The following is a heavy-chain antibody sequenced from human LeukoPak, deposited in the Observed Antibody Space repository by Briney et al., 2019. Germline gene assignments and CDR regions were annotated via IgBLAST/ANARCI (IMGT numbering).Heavy chain of an antibody. CDR2: ISGSGGST. Sequence: GGSLRLSCAASGFTFSIYSMNWVRQAPGKGLEWVSAISGSGGSTYYADSVKGRFTISRDNSKNTLYLQMNSLRAEDMAVYYCAKIAKLVGATYFDYWGQGTLVTVSS. D-gene: IGHD1-26*01. V-gene: IGHV3-23*01. CDR1: GFTFSIYS. J-gene: IGHJ4*02. CDR3: AKIAKLVGATYFDY.